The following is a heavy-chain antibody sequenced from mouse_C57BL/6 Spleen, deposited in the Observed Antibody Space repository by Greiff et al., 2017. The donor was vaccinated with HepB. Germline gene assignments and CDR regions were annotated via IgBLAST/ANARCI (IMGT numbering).Heavy chain of an antibody. CDR2: INPYNGDT. D-gene: IGHD6-2*01. CDR3: ASPKSEEKSFAY. V-gene: IGHV1-20*01. Sequence: QLQQSGPELVKPGDSVKISCKASGYSFTGYFMNWVMQSHGKSLEWIGRINPYNGDTFYNQKFKGKATLTVDKSSSTAHMELRSLTSEDSAVYYCASPKSEEKSFAYWGQGTLVTVSA. J-gene: IGHJ3*01. CDR1: GYSFTGYF.